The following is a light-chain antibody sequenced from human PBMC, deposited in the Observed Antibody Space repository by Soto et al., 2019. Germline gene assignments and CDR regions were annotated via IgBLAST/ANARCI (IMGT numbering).Light chain of an antibody. CDR3: HQYGSSPQT. CDR2: DAS. J-gene: IGKJ1*01. V-gene: IGKV3-20*01. CDR1: QSVGSD. Sequence: EIVLTQSPGTLSLSPGERATLSCRASQSVGSDLAWYQHKTGQAPRLLISDASTRATGIPDRFTGSGSGTDFTLTISRLEPEDFAVFYCHQYGSSPQTFGQGTKVDI.